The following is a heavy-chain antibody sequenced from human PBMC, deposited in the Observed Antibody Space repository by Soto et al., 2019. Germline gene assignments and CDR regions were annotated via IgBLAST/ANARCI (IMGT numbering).Heavy chain of an antibody. CDR2: INPNSGDT. CDR1: GYIFTGYH. D-gene: IGHD3-9*01. V-gene: IGHV1-2*02. CDR3: ARDARGTRGFDEMDI. J-gene: IGHJ6*02. Sequence: ASVKVSCKASGYIFTGYHIHWVRQAPGRGLEWMGWINPNSGDTEYAQDFQGRVTMTRDTSFNLVYMEMSGLMSDDTAVYYCARDARGTRGFDEMDIWGQGTTVTVSS.